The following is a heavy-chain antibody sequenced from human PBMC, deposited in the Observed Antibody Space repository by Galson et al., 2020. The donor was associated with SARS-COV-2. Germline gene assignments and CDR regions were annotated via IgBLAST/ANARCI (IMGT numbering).Heavy chain of an antibody. Sequence: QLGESLKISCAASGFTFSSYGMHWVRQAPGKGLEWVAVISYDGSNKYYADSVKGRFTISRDNSKNTLYLQMNSLRAEDTAVYYCAKDLLYYDILTGYLSVDRDYYYYYGMDVWGQGTTVTVSS. J-gene: IGHJ6*02. V-gene: IGHV3-30*18. CDR1: GFTFSSYG. CDR2: ISYDGSNK. CDR3: AKDLLYYDILTGYLSVDRDYYYYYGMDV. D-gene: IGHD3-9*01.